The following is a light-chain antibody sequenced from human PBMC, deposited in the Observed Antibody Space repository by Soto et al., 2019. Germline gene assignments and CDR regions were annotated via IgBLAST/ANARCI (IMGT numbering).Light chain of an antibody. Sequence: EIVLTQSPVALSLSPGERATLSCRASQSVSSTLLTWYQQKPGQAPRLLIYGVSSRATGIPDRFSGSGSGTDFTLTISRLEPEDFAVYFCQHYGDSPWTFGQGTRVEIK. CDR2: GVS. CDR3: QHYGDSPWT. J-gene: IGKJ1*01. CDR1: QSVSSTL. V-gene: IGKV3-20*01.